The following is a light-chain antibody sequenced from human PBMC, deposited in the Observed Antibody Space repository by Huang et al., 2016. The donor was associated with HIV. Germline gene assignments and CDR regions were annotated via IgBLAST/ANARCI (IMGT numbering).Light chain of an antibody. V-gene: IGKV1-27*01. CDR3: QKYHSAPFT. CDR1: QGIANY. J-gene: IGKJ3*01. CDR2: AAS. Sequence: DIQMTQSPSSLSASVGDRVTLTYRASQGIANYLDWYQQKPGKVPKPLIYAASTFQSGVPSRFSGSGSGTDFTLTISSLQPEDVATYYCQKYHSAPFTFGPGTKVDIK.